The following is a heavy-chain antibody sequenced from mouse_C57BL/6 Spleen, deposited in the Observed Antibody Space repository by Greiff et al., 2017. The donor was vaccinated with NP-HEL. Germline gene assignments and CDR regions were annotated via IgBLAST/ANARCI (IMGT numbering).Heavy chain of an antibody. CDR2: IDPENGDN. Sequence: VQLQQSGAELVRPGASVKLSCTASGFNIKDDYMHWVKQRPEQGLEWIGWIDPENGDNEYASKLQGNATITADTSSNTAYLQLSSLTSEDTAIYYCTTRAAYYGSQVFAYWGQGTLVTVSA. CDR1: GFNIKDDY. D-gene: IGHD1-1*01. J-gene: IGHJ3*01. CDR3: TTRAAYYGSQVFAY. V-gene: IGHV14-4*01.